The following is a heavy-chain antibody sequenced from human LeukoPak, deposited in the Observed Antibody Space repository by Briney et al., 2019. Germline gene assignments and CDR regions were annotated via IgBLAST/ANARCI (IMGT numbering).Heavy chain of an antibody. Sequence: GGSLRLSCAASGFTFSSYAMHWVRQAPGKGLEWVAVISYDGSNKYYADSVKGRFTISRDNSKNTLYLQMNSLRAEDTAVYYCARVFLSGVPAALYFDYWGQETLVTVSS. J-gene: IGHJ4*02. CDR1: GFTFSSYA. V-gene: IGHV3-30-3*01. D-gene: IGHD2-2*01. CDR3: ARVFLSGVPAALYFDY. CDR2: ISYDGSNK.